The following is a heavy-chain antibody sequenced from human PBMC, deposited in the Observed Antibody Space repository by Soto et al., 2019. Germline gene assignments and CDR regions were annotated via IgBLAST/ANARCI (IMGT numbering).Heavy chain of an antibody. J-gene: IGHJ4*02. V-gene: IGHV4-4*02. Sequence: SETLSLTCLVSGGSMSSPNWWSWVRQAPGKGLEWIAEMHHSGATNYNPSLKSRVIISIDKSKNQFSLNLSSVTAADTAVYYCATGSLYYYGSGGMWDSWGRGALVTVSS. CDR3: ATGSLYYYGSGGMWDS. CDR1: GGSMSSPNW. CDR2: MHHSGAT. D-gene: IGHD3-10*01.